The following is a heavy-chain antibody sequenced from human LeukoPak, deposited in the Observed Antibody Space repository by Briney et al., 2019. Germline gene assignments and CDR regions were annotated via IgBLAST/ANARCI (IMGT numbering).Heavy chain of an antibody. CDR2: IRGSGDST. CDR3: ARDYGGSSPFDY. V-gene: IGHV3-23*01. CDR1: GFTFSSYG. J-gene: IGHJ4*02. D-gene: IGHD4-23*01. Sequence: GGSLRLSCAPSGFTFSSYGMNWVRQAPGKGLEWVSTIRGSGDSTYYADSVKGRFTISRDNAKNSLYLQMNSLRAEDTAVYYCARDYGGSSPFDYWGQGTLVTVSS.